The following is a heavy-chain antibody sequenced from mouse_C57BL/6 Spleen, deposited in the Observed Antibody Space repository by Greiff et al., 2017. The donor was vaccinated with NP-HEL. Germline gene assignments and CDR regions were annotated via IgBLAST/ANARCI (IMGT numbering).Heavy chain of an antibody. V-gene: IGHV1-50*01. CDR2: IDPSDSYT. CDR3: AKGGDYDGRGDY. D-gene: IGHD2-4*01. CDR1: GYTFTSYW. J-gene: IGHJ2*01. Sequence: QVQLQQSGAELVKPGASVKLSCKASGYTFTSYWMQWVKQRPGQGLEWIGEIDPSDSYTNYNQKFKGKATLTVDTSSSPAYMQLSSLTSEDSAVYYCAKGGDYDGRGDYWGQGTTLTVSS.